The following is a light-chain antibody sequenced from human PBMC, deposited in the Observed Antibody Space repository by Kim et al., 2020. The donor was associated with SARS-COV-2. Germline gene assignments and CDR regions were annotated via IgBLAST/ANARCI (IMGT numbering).Light chain of an antibody. CDR1: QDIHKW. V-gene: IGKV1-5*01. Sequence: DIQLTQSPSTLSASVGDRITITCRASQDIHKWLAWFQQKPGKAPKLLISEASSLKSGVPSRFSGSGFGTHFTPTISSLQPDDCATYYCQQYVSPSRTFGQGTKLEI. J-gene: IGKJ2*01. CDR2: EAS. CDR3: QQYVSPSRT.